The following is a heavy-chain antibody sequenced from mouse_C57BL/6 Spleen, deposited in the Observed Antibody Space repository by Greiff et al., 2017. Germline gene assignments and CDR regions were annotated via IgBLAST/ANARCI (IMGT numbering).Heavy chain of an antibody. V-gene: IGHV1-18*01. D-gene: IGHD1-1*01. CDR1: GYTFTDYN. CDR3: ARGGYYYAVYAMDY. Sequence: EVQRVESGPELVKPGASVKIPCKASGYTFTDYNMDWVKQSHGKSLEWIGDINPNNGGTIYNQKFKGKATLTVDKSSSTAYMELRSLTSEDTAVYYCARGGYYYAVYAMDYWGQGTSVTVSS. J-gene: IGHJ4*01. CDR2: INPNNGGT.